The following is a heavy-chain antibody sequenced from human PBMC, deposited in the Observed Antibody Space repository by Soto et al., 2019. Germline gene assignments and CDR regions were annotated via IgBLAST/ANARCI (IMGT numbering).Heavy chain of an antibody. Sequence: GGSLRLSCAASGFTFSSYWMSWVRQAPGKGLEWVANIKQDGSEKYYVDSVKGRFTISRDNAKNSLYLQMNSLRAEDTAVYYCARDRRGIVVVVAATDAFDIWGQGTMVTVSS. J-gene: IGHJ3*02. CDR1: GFTFSSYW. V-gene: IGHV3-7*01. CDR2: IKQDGSEK. D-gene: IGHD2-15*01. CDR3: ARDRRGIVVVVAATDAFDI.